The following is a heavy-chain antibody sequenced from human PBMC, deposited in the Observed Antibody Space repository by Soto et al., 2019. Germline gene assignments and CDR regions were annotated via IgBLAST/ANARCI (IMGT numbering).Heavy chain of an antibody. Sequence: SATLSLTCAVYGGSFSGYYWSWIRQPPGKGLEWIGEINHSGSTNYNPSLKSRVTISVDTSKNQFSLKLSSVTAADTAAYACARARTDGSSTSCYAGWFDPWDKATLVTLTS. D-gene: IGHD2-2*01. CDR3: ARARTDGSSTSCYAGWFDP. CDR2: INHSGST. V-gene: IGHV4-34*01. J-gene: IGHJ5*02. CDR1: GGSFSGYY.